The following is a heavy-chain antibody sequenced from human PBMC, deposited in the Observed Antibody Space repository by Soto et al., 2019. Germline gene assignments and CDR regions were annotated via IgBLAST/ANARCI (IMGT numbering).Heavy chain of an antibody. CDR1: GFTFSTSA. D-gene: IGHD2-15*01. Sequence: DVQLVESGGGLVKPGGSLRLSCEASGFTFSTSAMHWVRQAPGKGLEWVASINSGSSHVKYADSVKGRFTISRDNANNSLSLHLSSLRVEDTATYYCARGGGSLNYWGQGTLVTVSS. V-gene: IGHV3-21*02. CDR3: ARGGGSLNY. J-gene: IGHJ4*02. CDR2: INSGSSHV.